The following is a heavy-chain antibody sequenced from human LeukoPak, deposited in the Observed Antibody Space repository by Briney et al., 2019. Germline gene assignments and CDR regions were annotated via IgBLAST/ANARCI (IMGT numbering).Heavy chain of an antibody. CDR2: ISSSGSTI. CDR1: GFTFSDYY. J-gene: IGHJ4*02. D-gene: IGHD3-22*01. Sequence: GGSLRLSCAASGFTFSDYYMSWIRQAPGKGLEWVSYISSSGSTIYYADSVKGRFTISRDNSKNTLYLQMNSLRAEDTAVYYCAKDHAITMIVVVITDLDYWGQGTLVTVSS. CDR3: AKDHAITMIVVVITDLDY. V-gene: IGHV3-11*01.